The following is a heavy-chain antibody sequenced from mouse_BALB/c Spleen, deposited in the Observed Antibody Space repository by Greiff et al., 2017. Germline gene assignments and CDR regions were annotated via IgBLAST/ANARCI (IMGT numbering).Heavy chain of an antibody. CDR3: ARDSRLRRGAWFAY. CDR2: ISDGGSYT. V-gene: IGHV5-4*02. J-gene: IGHJ3*01. CDR1: GFTFSDYY. Sequence: EVQGVESGGGLVKPGGSLKLSCAASGFTFSDYYMYWVRQTPEKRLEWVATISDGGSYTYYPDSVKGRFTISRDNAKNNLYLQMSSLKSEDTAMYYCARDSRLRRGAWFAYWGQGTLVTVSA. D-gene: IGHD2-4*01.